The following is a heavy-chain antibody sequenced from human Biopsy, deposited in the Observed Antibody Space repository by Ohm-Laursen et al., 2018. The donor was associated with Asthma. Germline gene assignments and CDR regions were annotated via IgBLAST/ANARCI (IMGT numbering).Heavy chain of an antibody. CDR3: ARAVDYSHYYGIDV. J-gene: IGHJ6*02. CDR2: ISVYNGNT. CDR1: GYTFNSAG. V-gene: IGHV1-18*01. D-gene: IGHD3-10*01. Sequence: VSVKVSCKTSGYTFNSAGITWVRQAPGQGLEWMGWISVYNGNTKVAQKLQDRVTMITDTSTSTAYMELRSLRPDDTAVYFCARAVDYSHYYGIDVWGQGTTVTVS.